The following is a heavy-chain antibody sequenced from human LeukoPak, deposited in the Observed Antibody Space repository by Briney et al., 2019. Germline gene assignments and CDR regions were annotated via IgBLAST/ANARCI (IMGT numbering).Heavy chain of an antibody. Sequence: SETLSLTCAVYGGSFSGYYWSWIRQPPGKGLEWTGEINHSGSTNYNPSLKSRVTISVDTSKNQFSLKLSSVTAADTAVYYCAREGGGTIFGVVIIGTHNWFDPWGQGTLVTVSS. J-gene: IGHJ5*02. CDR1: GGSFSGYY. D-gene: IGHD3-3*01. V-gene: IGHV4-34*01. CDR3: AREGGGTIFGVVIIGTHNWFDP. CDR2: INHSGST.